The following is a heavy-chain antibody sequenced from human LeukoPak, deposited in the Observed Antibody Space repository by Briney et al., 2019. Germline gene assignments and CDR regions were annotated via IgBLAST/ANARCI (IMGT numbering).Heavy chain of an antibody. D-gene: IGHD3-3*01. CDR1: GGSISSYY. V-gene: IGHV4-59*12. Sequence: SETLSLTCTVSGGSISSYYWSWIRQPPGKGLEWIGYIYYSGSTNYNPSLKSRVTISVDTSKNQFSLKLSSVTAADTAVYYCARRSGSTKMYNWFDPWGQGTLVTVSS. CDR3: ARRSGSTKMYNWFDP. CDR2: IYYSGST. J-gene: IGHJ5*02.